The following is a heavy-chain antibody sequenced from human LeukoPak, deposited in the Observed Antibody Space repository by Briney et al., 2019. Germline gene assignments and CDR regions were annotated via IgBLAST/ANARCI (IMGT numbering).Heavy chain of an antibody. CDR2: IYYSGST. J-gene: IGHJ6*02. CDR1: GGSISSGGYY. V-gene: IGHV4-61*08. CDR3: ARDGYYYGMDV. Sequence: SETLSLTCTVSGGSISSGGYYWSWIRQHPGKGLEWIGYIYYSGSTNYNPSLKSRVTISVDTSKNQFSLKLSSVTAADTAVYYCARDGYYYGMDVWGQGTTVTVSS.